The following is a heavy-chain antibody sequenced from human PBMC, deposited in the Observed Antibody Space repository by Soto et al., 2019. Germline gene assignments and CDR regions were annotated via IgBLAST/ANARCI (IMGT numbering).Heavy chain of an antibody. Sequence: GSLKISYRGYGYSFTSYWIGWVRQMPGKGLEWMGIIYPGDSDTRYSPSFQGQVTISADKSISTAYLQWSSLKASDTAMYYCARLPNYYYYGMDVWGQGTTVTASS. CDR3: ARLPNYYYYGMDV. CDR2: IYPGDSDT. J-gene: IGHJ6*02. V-gene: IGHV5-51*01. CDR1: GYSFTSYW.